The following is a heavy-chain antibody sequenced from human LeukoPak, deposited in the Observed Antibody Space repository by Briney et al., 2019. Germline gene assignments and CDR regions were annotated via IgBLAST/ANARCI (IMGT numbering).Heavy chain of an antibody. V-gene: IGHV4-59*08. CDR2: IYYSGST. D-gene: IGHD3-10*01. J-gene: IGHJ4*02. CDR1: GGSISSYY. CDR3: ARRDGSGSLT. Sequence: SETLSLTCTVSGGSISSYYWSWIRQPPGKGLEWIGYIYYSGSTNYNPSLKSRVTISVDTSKNQFSLKLSSVTAADTAVYYCARRDGSGSLTWGQGTLVTVSS.